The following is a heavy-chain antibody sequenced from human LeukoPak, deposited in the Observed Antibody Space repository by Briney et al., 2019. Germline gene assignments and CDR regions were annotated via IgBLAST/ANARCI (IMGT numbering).Heavy chain of an antibody. CDR3: ARTPYCTNGVCYTSSYFDY. D-gene: IGHD2-8*01. Sequence: QPGRSLILSCAASGFTVSTNYMSWVRQAPGRVLEWGSIIYTGGSTYSAYSLTGRFTISRDKSKNTLYLQMNRLRAEDTAVYYCARTPYCTNGVCYTSSYFDYWGQGTLVTVSA. V-gene: IGHV3-66*01. J-gene: IGHJ4*02. CDR2: IYTGGST. CDR1: GFTVSTNY.